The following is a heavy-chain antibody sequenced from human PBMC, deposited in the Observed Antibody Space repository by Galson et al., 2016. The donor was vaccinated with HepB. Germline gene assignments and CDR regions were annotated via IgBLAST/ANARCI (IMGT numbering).Heavy chain of an antibody. CDR1: GYRFTDYW. V-gene: IGHV5-51*01. Sequence: QSGAEVKEPGESLKISCKGSGYRFTDYWIGWVRQMPGKGLEWMGIIYPGDFDTRYNPSFRGQVTISADKSTRTAYLQWSSLKASDTAIYYCARIGSVSAWFSGVLYFDYWGQGALVTVSS. CDR2: IYPGDFDT. J-gene: IGHJ4*02. D-gene: IGHD3-16*01. CDR3: ARIGSVSAWFSGVLYFDY.